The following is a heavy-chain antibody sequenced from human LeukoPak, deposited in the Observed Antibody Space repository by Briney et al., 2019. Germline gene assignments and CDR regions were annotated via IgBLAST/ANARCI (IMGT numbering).Heavy chain of an antibody. Sequence: GASVKVSCTASGYTFTSYGISWVRQAPGQGPERMGWISAYNGNTNYAQKLQGRVTMTTDTSTSTAYMELSRLRSDDTAVYYCARDRGLDIAAAGKFRHYYYYMDVWGRGTTVTVSS. CDR3: ARDRGLDIAAAGKFRHYYYYMDV. V-gene: IGHV1-18*01. D-gene: IGHD6-13*01. CDR1: GYTFTSYG. CDR2: ISAYNGNT. J-gene: IGHJ6*03.